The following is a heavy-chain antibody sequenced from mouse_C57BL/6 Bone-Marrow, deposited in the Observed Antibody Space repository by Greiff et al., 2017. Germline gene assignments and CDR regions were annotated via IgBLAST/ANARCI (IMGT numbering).Heavy chain of an antibody. V-gene: IGHV6-6*01. CDR2: IRNKANNHAT. CDR3: TGRHYGHYYAMDY. Sequence: DVQLQESGGGLVQPGGSMKLSCAASGFTFSDSWMDWVRQSPGKGLEWVAEIRNKANNHATYYAESVKGRFTISRADSKSSVYLQMNSLRAEDTGIYYCTGRHYGHYYAMDYWGQGTSVTVSS. J-gene: IGHJ4*01. CDR1: GFTFSDSW. D-gene: IGHD1-1*01.